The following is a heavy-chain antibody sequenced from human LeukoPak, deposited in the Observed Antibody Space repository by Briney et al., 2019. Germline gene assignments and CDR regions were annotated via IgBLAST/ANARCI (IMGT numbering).Heavy chain of an antibody. V-gene: IGHV5-51*01. D-gene: IGHD1-26*01. CDR1: GYSFTSYW. CDR3: ARHSLGGSYSPTAQEAFDI. J-gene: IGHJ3*02. Sequence: GESLKISCKGSGYSFTSYWIGWVRQMPGKGLEWMGIIYPGDSDTRYSPSFQGQVTISADKSISTAYLQWSSLEASDTAMYYCARHSLGGSYSPTAQEAFDIWGQGTMVTVSS. CDR2: IYPGDSDT.